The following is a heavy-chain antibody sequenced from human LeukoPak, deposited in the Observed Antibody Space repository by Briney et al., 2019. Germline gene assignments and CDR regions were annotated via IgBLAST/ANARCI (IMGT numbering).Heavy chain of an antibody. Sequence: SESLSLTRTVFGGSISSYYWSWIRQPPGKGLEWIGYIYYSGSTNYNPSLKSRVTISVDTSKNQFSLKLSSVTAADTAVYYCARTNEYSSSFDYWGQGTLVTVSS. V-gene: IGHV4-59*01. D-gene: IGHD6-6*01. CDR3: ARTNEYSSSFDY. CDR2: IYYSGST. CDR1: GGSISSYY. J-gene: IGHJ4*02.